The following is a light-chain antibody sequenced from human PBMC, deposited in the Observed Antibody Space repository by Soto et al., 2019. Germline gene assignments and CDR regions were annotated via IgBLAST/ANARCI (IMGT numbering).Light chain of an antibody. Sequence: DIQMTQSPSSLFASVGDRVTITCQATQDINIYLNWYQQKPGKAPNLLIYDASNLEIGVPSRSSGSGSGTEFTLTISSLQPDDFATYYCQQYNSYRAFGQGTKVDIK. J-gene: IGKJ1*01. CDR3: QQYNSYRA. V-gene: IGKV1-33*01. CDR1: QDINIY. CDR2: DAS.